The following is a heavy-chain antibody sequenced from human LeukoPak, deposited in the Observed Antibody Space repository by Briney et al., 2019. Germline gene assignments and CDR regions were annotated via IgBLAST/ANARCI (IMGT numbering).Heavy chain of an antibody. CDR2: VYYSGST. Sequence: SETLSLTCSVSGGPISGYYWSWIRQPPGKGLEYIGYVYYSGSTNYNPSLKSRVAMSLDTSRNQFSLKLTSATPADTAVYYCAREAQGRSFPLYYFDYWGQGILVTV. V-gene: IGHV4-59*01. J-gene: IGHJ4*02. CDR3: AREAQGRSFPLYYFDY. CDR1: GGPISGYY. D-gene: IGHD2-8*01.